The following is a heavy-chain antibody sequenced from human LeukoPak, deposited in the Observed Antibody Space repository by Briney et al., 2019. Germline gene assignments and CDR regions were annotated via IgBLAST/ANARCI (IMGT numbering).Heavy chain of an antibody. CDR1: GFTFSNYA. D-gene: IGHD3-10*01. Sequence: GGSLRLSCAASGFTFSNYAMSWVRQAPGKGLEWASAISGSGGSTYYVASVKGRLTISRDNSKNTLYLQMNSLRAEDTAVYYCAKDGSPYPWGQGTLVTVSS. V-gene: IGHV3-23*01. CDR3: AKDGSPYP. J-gene: IGHJ5*02. CDR2: ISGSGGST.